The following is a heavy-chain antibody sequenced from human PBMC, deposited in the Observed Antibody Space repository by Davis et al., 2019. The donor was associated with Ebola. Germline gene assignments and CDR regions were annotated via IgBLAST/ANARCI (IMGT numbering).Heavy chain of an antibody. D-gene: IGHD3-22*01. V-gene: IGHV3-30*02. CDR3: AKDYYDSTGRYFDY. J-gene: IGHJ4*02. CDR2: IRPDGSDK. CDR1: GFPFSSYG. Sequence: GESLKISCAASGFPFSSYGFHWVRQAPGKGLEWVAFIRPDGSDKYYADSVKGRFTISRDNSKNTLFLQMNSLRAEDTAVYYCAKDYYDSTGRYFDYWGQGTLVTVSS.